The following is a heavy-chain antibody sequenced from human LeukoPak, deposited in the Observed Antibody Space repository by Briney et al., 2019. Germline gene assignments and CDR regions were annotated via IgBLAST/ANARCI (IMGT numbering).Heavy chain of an antibody. J-gene: IGHJ3*02. Sequence: PGGSLRLSCTASGFTFSTYWMSWVRQAPGKGLEWVSAISGSGGSTYYADSVKGRFTISRDNSKNTLYLQMNSLRAEDTAVYYCAKDQDFVESRIAAADPDAFDIWGQGTMVTVSS. V-gene: IGHV3-23*01. CDR3: AKDQDFVESRIAAADPDAFDI. CDR1: GFTFSTYW. CDR2: ISGSGGST. D-gene: IGHD6-13*01.